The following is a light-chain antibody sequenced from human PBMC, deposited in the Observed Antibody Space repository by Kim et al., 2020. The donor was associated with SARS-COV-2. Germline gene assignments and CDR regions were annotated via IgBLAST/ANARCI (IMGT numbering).Light chain of an antibody. CDR3: QVWDSSSDHVV. Sequence: PGKTARITCEGNNIGSKSVHWYQQKPGQAPVLFIYYDSDRPSGIPERFSGSNSGNTATLTISRVEAGDEADYYCQVWDSSSDHVVFGGGTQLTVL. CDR2: YDS. V-gene: IGLV3-21*04. CDR1: NIGSKS. J-gene: IGLJ2*01.